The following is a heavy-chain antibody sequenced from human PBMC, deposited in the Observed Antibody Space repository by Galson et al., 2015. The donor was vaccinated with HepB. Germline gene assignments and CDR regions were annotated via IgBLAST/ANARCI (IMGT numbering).Heavy chain of an antibody. Sequence: QSGAEVKKPGESLETSCKGSGYTFPIYWIGWVRQMPGKGLEWMGIIYPGDSDIRYSSSFQGQVTISADKSISTAYLQWNSLKASDTAMYYCVRRSSGSFIDYWGQGTLVTVSS. J-gene: IGHJ4*02. CDR1: GYTFPIYW. CDR2: IYPGDSDI. V-gene: IGHV5-51*01. D-gene: IGHD1-26*01. CDR3: VRRSSGSFIDY.